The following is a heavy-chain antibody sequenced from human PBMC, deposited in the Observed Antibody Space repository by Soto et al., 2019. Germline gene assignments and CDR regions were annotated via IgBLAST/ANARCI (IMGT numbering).Heavy chain of an antibody. D-gene: IGHD3-22*01. CDR1: GYTFTSYY. CDR2: INPSDGRT. J-gene: IGHJ4*02. CDR3: SRGLSASGYYSP. V-gene: IGHV1-46*01. Sequence: QVQLVQSGAEVKKPGASVKVSCKASGYTFTSYYIHWVREAPGQGIEWMGIINPSDGRTNYAQKFQGRVTMTRYTSTSTVYMELSSLRSEDTAVYYCSRGLSASGYYSPWGQGTLVTVSS.